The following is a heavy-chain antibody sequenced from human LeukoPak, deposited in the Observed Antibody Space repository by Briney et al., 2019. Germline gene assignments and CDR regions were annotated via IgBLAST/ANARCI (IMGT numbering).Heavy chain of an antibody. J-gene: IGHJ4*02. CDR3: ARDQGGYGPFDY. CDR2: INPNSGGT. CDR1: GYTFTGYY. D-gene: IGHD6-25*01. Sequence: ASVKVSCEASGYTFTGYYMHWVRQAPGQGLEWMGWINPNSGGTNYAQKFQGRVTMTRDTSISTAYMELSRLRSDDTAVYYCARDQGGYGPFDYWGQGTLVTVSS. V-gene: IGHV1-2*02.